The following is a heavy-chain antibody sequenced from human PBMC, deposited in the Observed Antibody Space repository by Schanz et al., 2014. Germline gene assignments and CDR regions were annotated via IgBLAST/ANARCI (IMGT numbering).Heavy chain of an antibody. J-gene: IGHJ4*02. CDR2: IWYDGSNK. V-gene: IGHV3-33*01. CDR3: ARDSGSSSWYPSDY. Sequence: QVHLVESGGGVVQPGRSLRLSCAASGFTFSSYGMHWVRQAPGRGLEWVALIWYDGSNKYYAESVKGRFTISRDNPKNTLYLQMNSLRAEDTAVYYCARDSGSSSWYPSDYWGQGPLVTVSS. D-gene: IGHD6-13*01. CDR1: GFTFSSYG.